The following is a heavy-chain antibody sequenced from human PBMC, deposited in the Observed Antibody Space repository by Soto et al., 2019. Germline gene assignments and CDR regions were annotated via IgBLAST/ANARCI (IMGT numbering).Heavy chain of an antibody. CDR2: IIPIFGTA. CDR3: ARNKVRDIVVVPAHPQRLYYYGMDV. J-gene: IGHJ6*02. D-gene: IGHD2-2*01. CDR1: GGTFSSYA. Sequence: GASVKVSCKASGGTFSSYAISWVRQAPGQGLEWMGGIIPIFGTANYAQKFQGRVTITADESTSTAYMELSSLRSEDTAVYYCARNKVRDIVVVPAHPQRLYYYGMDVWGQGTTVTVSS. V-gene: IGHV1-69*13.